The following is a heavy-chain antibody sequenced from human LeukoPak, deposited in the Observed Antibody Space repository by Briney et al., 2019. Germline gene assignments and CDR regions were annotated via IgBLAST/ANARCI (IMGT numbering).Heavy chain of an antibody. J-gene: IGHJ4*02. Sequence: SETLSLTCTVSGDSITGFYWSWIRQPPGEGLEWIGYIYSSGSTYYNPSLKSRVTISVDTSKDQFSLKLSSVTAADTAFYYCTRRRWTFDYWGQGTLVTVSS. D-gene: IGHD3/OR15-3a*01. CDR1: GDSITGFY. V-gene: IGHV4-59*08. CDR2: IYSSGST. CDR3: TRRRWTFDY.